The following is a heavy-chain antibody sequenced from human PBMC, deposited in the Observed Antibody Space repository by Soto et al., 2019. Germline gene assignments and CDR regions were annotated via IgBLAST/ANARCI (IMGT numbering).Heavy chain of an antibody. CDR2: ISSSSRYI. CDR1: GFTFSSYS. CDR3: ARDQPGYSYGYGLGY. V-gene: IGHV3-21*01. Sequence: EVQLVESWGGLVKPGGSLRLSCAASGFTFSSYSMNWVRQSPGKGLEWVSSISSSSRYIYYADSVKGRFTISRDNAKNSLYLQMNILRAEETAVYYCARDQPGYSYGYGLGYWGQGTLVTVSS. D-gene: IGHD5-18*01. J-gene: IGHJ4*02.